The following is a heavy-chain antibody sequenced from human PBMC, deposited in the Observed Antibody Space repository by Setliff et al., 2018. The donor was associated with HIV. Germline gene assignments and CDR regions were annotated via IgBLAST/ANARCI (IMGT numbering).Heavy chain of an antibody. CDR2: INHSGST. CDR1: GGSFSGYY. J-gene: IGHJ6*03. Sequence: PSETLSLTCAVYGGSFSGYYWSWIRQSPGKGLEWIGEINHSGSTNYNPSLKSRVTISVDTSKNQFSLKLSSVTAADTAVYYCARGFSGQYSFTGYMDIWGKGATVTVSS. D-gene: IGHD2-15*01. V-gene: IGHV4-34*01. CDR3: ARGFSGQYSFTGYMDI.